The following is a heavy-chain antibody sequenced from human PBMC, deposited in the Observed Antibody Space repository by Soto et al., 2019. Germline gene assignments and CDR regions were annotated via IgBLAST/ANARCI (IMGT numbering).Heavy chain of an antibody. CDR3: ARLGYTIFWPRGAFDI. J-gene: IGHJ3*02. CDR2: IYYSGST. Sequence: SETLSLPCPFPGASILSSRYYWAWIGQPPGKGLEWIGSIYYSGSTYYSPSLKSRVTISVDTSKNQFSLKLSSVTAADTAVYYCARLGYTIFWPRGAFDIWGQGTMVT. V-gene: IGHV4-39*01. D-gene: IGHD3-9*01. CDR1: GASILSSRYY.